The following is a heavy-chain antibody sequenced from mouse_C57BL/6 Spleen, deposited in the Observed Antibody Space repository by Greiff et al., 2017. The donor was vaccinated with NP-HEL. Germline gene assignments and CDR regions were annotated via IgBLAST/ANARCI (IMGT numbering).Heavy chain of an antibody. Sequence: VQLQQPGAELVKPGASVKLSCKASGYTFTSYWMHWVKQRPGQGLEWIGMIHPNSGSTNYNEKFKSKATLTVDKASSTAYMQLSSLTSEDSAVYYCARSIWGGGDWYFDVWGTGTTVTVSS. CDR3: ARSIWGGGDWYFDV. CDR2: IHPNSGST. J-gene: IGHJ1*03. V-gene: IGHV1-64*01. D-gene: IGHD1-1*02. CDR1: GYTFTSYW.